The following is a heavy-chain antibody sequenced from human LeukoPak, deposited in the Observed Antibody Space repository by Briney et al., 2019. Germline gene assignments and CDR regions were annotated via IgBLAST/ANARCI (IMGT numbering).Heavy chain of an antibody. V-gene: IGHV1-8*02. CDR1: GYTFTGYY. Sequence: ASVKVSCKASGYTFTGYYMHWVRQAPGQGLEWMGWMNPNSGNTGYAQKFQGRVTMTRNTSISTAYMELSSLRSEDTAVYYCAREGYGDYMDWFDPWGQGTLVTVSS. CDR2: MNPNSGNT. CDR3: AREGYGDYMDWFDP. D-gene: IGHD4-17*01. J-gene: IGHJ5*02.